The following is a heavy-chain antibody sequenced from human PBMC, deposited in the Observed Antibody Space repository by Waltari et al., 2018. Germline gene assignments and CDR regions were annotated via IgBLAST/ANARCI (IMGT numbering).Heavy chain of an antibody. CDR3: ARRERRRWLPLRPGAFDI. V-gene: IGHV5-51*01. CDR1: GYSFTSYW. J-gene: IGHJ3*02. D-gene: IGHD5-12*01. Sequence: EVQLVQSGAEVKKPGESLKISCKGSGYSFTSYWIGWVRQMPGKGLEWMGIIYPGESDTRYRPSFQGKVTISADKSISTAYLQWSSLKASDTAMYYWARRERRRWLPLRPGAFDIWGQGTMVTVSS. CDR2: IYPGESDT.